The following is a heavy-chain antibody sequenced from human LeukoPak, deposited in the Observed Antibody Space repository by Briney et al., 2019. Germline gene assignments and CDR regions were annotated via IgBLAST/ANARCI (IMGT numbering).Heavy chain of an antibody. Sequence: SETLSLTCTVSGGSISSSSYYWGWIRQPPGKGLEWIGSIYYSGSTYYNPSLKSRVTISVDTSKNQFSLKLSSVTAADTAVYYCASIVVTPYYFDYWGQGTLVTVSS. CDR3: ASIVVTPYYFDY. D-gene: IGHD2-21*01. CDR2: IYYSGST. CDR1: GGSISSSSYY. V-gene: IGHV4-39*07. J-gene: IGHJ4*02.